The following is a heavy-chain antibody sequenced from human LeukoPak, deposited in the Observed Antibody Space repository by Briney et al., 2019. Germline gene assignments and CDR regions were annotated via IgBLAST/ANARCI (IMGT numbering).Heavy chain of an antibody. CDR3: ARAPAIAARPLGSDY. V-gene: IGHV3-7*05. CDR1: GFTFSNYW. J-gene: IGHJ4*02. D-gene: IGHD6-6*01. Sequence: PGGSLRLSCAASGFTFSNYWMIWVRQAPGKGLEWVANIKQDGSEEYYVDSVKGRFTISRDNAKNSLYLQMNSLRAEDTAVYYCARAPAIAARPLGSDYWGQGTLVTVSP. CDR2: IKQDGSEE.